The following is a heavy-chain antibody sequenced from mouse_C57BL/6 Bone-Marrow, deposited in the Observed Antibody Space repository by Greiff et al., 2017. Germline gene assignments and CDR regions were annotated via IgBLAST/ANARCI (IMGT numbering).Heavy chain of an antibody. D-gene: IGHD2-3*01. V-gene: IGHV2-2*01. CDR1: GFSLTSYG. J-gene: IGHJ3*01. CDR2: IWSGGST. CDR3: ARHRYDPYAY. Sequence: VQLKESGPGLVQPSQSLSITCTVSGFSLTSYGVHWVRQSPGKGLEWLGVIWSGGSTDYNAAFISRLGIRQDNSKSQVFCKMNSLQADDTAEDYCARHRYDPYAYWGQGTLVTVSA.